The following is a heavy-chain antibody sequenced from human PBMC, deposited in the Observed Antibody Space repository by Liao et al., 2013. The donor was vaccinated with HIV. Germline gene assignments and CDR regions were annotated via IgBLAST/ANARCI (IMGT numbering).Heavy chain of an antibody. Sequence: QVRLQESGPGLVKPSQTLSLTCTVSGGSISSGDYYWSWIRQPPGKGLEWIGRIYTSGSTNYNPSLKSRVTISVDTSKNQFSLKLSSVTAADTAVYYCARERHDILIGYFPFDYWGHGTLVTVSS. J-gene: IGHJ4*01. CDR1: GGSISSGDYY. CDR2: IYTSGST. D-gene: IGHD3-9*01. CDR3: ARERHDILIGYFPFDY. V-gene: IGHV4-61*02.